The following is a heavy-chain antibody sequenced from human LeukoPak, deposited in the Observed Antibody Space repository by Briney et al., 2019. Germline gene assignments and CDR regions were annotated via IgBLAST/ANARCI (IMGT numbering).Heavy chain of an antibody. CDR2: IYYDGSNK. J-gene: IGHJ4*02. D-gene: IGHD5-18*01. CDR3: ARGVKPLRGYSFGLDY. V-gene: IGHV3-30-3*01. CDR1: GFTFTNAC. Sequence: GGSLRLSCAASGFTFTNACMTWVRQAPGKGLEWVAVIYYDGSNKYYAESVKGRFTISRDNSKNTPYLQMNSLRAEDTAVYYCARGVKPLRGYSFGLDYWGQGTLGTVSS.